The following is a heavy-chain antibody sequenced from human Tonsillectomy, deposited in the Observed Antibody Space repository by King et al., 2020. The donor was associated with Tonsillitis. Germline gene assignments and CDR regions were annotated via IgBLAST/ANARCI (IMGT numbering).Heavy chain of an antibody. J-gene: IGHJ4*02. CDR2: MNPNSGNT. D-gene: IGHD3-10*01. CDR1: KYTFTNYD. V-gene: IGHV1-8*02. CDR3: ARGDRVIRGVGFDC. Sequence: VQLVQSGAEVQKPGASVRVSCKASKYTFTNYDINWVRQAPGQGLEWMGWMNPNSGNTDYAQKFQGRVTMTRNTSISTAYMELSSLRSEDTAVYYCARGDRVIRGVGFDCWGQGTLVTVSS.